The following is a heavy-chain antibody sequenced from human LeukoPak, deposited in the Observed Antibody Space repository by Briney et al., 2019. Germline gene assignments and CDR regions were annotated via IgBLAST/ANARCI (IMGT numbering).Heavy chain of an antibody. CDR1: GGSISSGSYY. D-gene: IGHD6-19*01. Sequence: SETLSLTCTVSGGSISSGSYYWSWIRQPAGKGLEWIGRIYTSGSTNYNPSLKSRVTISVDTSKNQSSLKLSSVTAADTAVYYCARERAVAGKLLVIAENWFDPWGQGTLVTVSS. CDR3: ARERAVAGKLLVIAENWFDP. V-gene: IGHV4-61*02. CDR2: IYTSGST. J-gene: IGHJ5*02.